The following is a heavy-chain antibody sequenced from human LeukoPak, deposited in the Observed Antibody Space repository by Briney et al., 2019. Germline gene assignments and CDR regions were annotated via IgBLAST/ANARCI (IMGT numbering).Heavy chain of an antibody. V-gene: IGHV7-4-1*02. CDR3: ARALTDYSQLPSDAFDI. CDR2: INTNTGNP. CDR1: GYTFTSYA. D-gene: IGHD1-7*01. Sequence: GASVKVSCKAPGYTFTSYAMNWVRQAPGQGLEWMGWINTNTGNPTYAQGLTGRFVFSLDTSVSTAYLQISSLKAEDTAVYYCARALTDYSQLPSDAFDIWGQGTMVTVSS. J-gene: IGHJ3*02.